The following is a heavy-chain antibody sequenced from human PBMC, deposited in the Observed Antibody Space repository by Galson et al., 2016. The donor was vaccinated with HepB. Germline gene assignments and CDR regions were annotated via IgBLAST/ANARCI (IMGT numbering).Heavy chain of an antibody. V-gene: IGHV3-23*01. CDR3: GKHGGFDY. D-gene: IGHD3-16*01. CDR1: GFSFSNSG. J-gene: IGHJ4*02. Sequence: SLRLSCAASGFSFSNSGVSWVRQAPGRGLEWVSGITRSVDATHYADFVKGRFTISRDNSKNTLYLYMNNLTAGDTAIYYCGKHGGFDYWGQGALVTVSS. CDR2: ITRSVDAT.